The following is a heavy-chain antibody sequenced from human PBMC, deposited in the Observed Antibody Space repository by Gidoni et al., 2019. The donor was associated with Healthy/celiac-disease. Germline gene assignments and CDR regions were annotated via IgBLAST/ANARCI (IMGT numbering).Heavy chain of an antibody. CDR2: IYTSGST. J-gene: IGHJ4*02. Sequence: QVQLQESGPGLVKPSETMSLTCTVSGGSISSYYWSWIRQPAGKGREWIGRIYTSGSTNYNPSLKSRVTMSVDTSKNQFSLKLSSVTAADTAVYYCARYYYDSRWGSYFDYWGQGTLVTVSS. V-gene: IGHV4-4*07. CDR1: GGSISSYY. D-gene: IGHD3-22*01. CDR3: ARYYYDSRWGSYFDY.